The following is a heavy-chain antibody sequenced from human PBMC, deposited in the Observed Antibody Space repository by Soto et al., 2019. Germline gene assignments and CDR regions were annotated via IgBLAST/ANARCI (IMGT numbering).Heavy chain of an antibody. Sequence: GASVKVSCKASGGTFSSYAISWVRQAPGQGLEWMGGIIPIFGTANYAQKFQGRVTITADESTSTAYMELSSLRSEDTAVYYCAREVGTRIQLWLGSPYYYYGMDVWGQGTTVTVSS. CDR3: AREVGTRIQLWLGSPYYYYGMDV. CDR2: IIPIFGTA. V-gene: IGHV1-69*13. D-gene: IGHD5-18*01. J-gene: IGHJ6*02. CDR1: GGTFSSYA.